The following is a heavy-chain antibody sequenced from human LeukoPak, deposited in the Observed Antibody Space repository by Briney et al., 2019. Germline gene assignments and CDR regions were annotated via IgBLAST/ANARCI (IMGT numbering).Heavy chain of an antibody. V-gene: IGHV4-61*08. CDR2: IYYSGST. D-gene: IGHD2-15*01. Sequence: PSETLSLTCTVSGGSISSGDYYWSWIRQPPGKGLEWIGYIYYSGSTNYNPSLKSRVTISVDTSKNQFSLKLSSVTAADTAVYYCASVVAPFYAFDIWGQGTMVTVPS. CDR3: ASVVAPFYAFDI. J-gene: IGHJ3*02. CDR1: GGSISSGDYY.